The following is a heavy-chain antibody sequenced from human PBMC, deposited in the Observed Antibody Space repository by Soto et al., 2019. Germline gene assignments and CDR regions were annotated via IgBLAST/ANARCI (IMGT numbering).Heavy chain of an antibody. CDR2: INHSGST. J-gene: IGHJ6*03. Sequence: PSETLSLTCAVNGGSFRGYYWSWIRQPPGKGLEWIGEINHSGSTNYNPSLKSRVTISVDTSKNQFSLKLSAVTAADTAVYYCARGYHLNYRVYYYYYMDVWGKGTTVTVSS. CDR3: ARGYHLNYRVYYYYYMDV. CDR1: GGSFRGYY. D-gene: IGHD1-7*01. V-gene: IGHV4-34*01.